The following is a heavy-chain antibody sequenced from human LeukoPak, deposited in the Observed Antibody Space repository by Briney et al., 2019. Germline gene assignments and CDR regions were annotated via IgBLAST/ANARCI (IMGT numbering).Heavy chain of an antibody. J-gene: IGHJ6*02. V-gene: IGHV3-7*01. CDR3: ARVTSVYSSSWYGDYGMDV. CDR2: IKQDGSEK. Sequence: GGSLRLSCAASGFTFSSYWMSWVRQAPGKGLEWVANIKQDGSEKYYVDSVKGRFTISRDNAKNSLYLQMNSLRAEDTAVYYCARVTSVYSSSWYGDYGMDVWGQGTTVTVSS. D-gene: IGHD6-13*01. CDR1: GFTFSSYW.